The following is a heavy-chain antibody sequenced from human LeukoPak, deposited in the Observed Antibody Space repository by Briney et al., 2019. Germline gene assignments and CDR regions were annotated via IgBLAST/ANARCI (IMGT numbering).Heavy chain of an antibody. CDR3: ARGGRDRFDY. J-gene: IGHJ4*02. D-gene: IGHD3-10*01. CDR1: GFTFDDYA. Sequence: GGSLRLSCAASGFTFDDYAMHWVRHAPGKGLEWVSGISWNSGSIGYADSVKGRFTISRDNAKNSLYLQMNSLRAEDTAVYYCARGGRDRFDYWGQGTLVTVSS. V-gene: IGHV3-9*01. CDR2: ISWNSGSI.